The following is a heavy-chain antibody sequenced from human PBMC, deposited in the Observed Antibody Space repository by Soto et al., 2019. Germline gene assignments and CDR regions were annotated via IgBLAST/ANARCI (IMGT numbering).Heavy chain of an antibody. CDR2: ISGSGGST. CDR1: GFTFSSYA. D-gene: IGHD2-15*01. Sequence: GGSLRLSCAASGFTFSSYAMSWVRQAPGKGLEWDSAISGSGGSTYYADSVKGRFTISRDNSKNTLYLQMNSLRAEDTAVYYCAKDAPYCSGGSCYSSYWGQGTLVTVSS. J-gene: IGHJ4*02. V-gene: IGHV3-23*01. CDR3: AKDAPYCSGGSCYSSY.